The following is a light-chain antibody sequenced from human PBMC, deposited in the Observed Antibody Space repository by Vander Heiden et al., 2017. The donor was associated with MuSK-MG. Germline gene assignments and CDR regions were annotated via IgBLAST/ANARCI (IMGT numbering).Light chain of an antibody. J-gene: IGLJ2*01. V-gene: IGLV3-19*01. CDR3: NSRDSSGNVV. Sequence: SSELTHDPAVSVALGQTVRIKCQGDSLRSYYASWYQQKPGQAPVLVIYGKNNRPSGIPDRFSGSSSGNTASLTITAAQAEDEADYYCNSRDSSGNVVFGGGTKLTVL. CDR1: SLRSYY. CDR2: GKN.